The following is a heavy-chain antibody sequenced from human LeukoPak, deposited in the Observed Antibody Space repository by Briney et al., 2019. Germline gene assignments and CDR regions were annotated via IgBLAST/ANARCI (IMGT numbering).Heavy chain of an antibody. CDR1: GFMFSSYG. Sequence: GGSLRLSCAASGFMFSSYGMSWVRQAPGKGLEWVANIKEDGSEKYYVDSVKGRFTISRDNAKNSLYLQVNSLRAEDTAVYYCARDPGPYYFDYWGQGTLVTVSS. CDR2: IKEDGSEK. J-gene: IGHJ4*02. CDR3: ARDPGPYYFDY. V-gene: IGHV3-7*01.